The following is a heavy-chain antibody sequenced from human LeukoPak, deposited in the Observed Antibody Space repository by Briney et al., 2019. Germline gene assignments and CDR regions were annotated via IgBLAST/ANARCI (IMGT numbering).Heavy chain of an antibody. J-gene: IGHJ4*02. CDR3: ARDGGYCSGGSCYSDN. D-gene: IGHD2-15*01. V-gene: IGHV4-34*01. Sequence: PSETLSLTCAVYGGSFSGYYWSWIRQPPGKGLEWIGEINHSGSTKYNPSLKTRVTMSVDTAKNQFSLKMSSLTAADTAVYYRARDGGYCSGGSCYSDNWGQGTLVTVSS. CDR1: GGSFSGYY. CDR2: INHSGST.